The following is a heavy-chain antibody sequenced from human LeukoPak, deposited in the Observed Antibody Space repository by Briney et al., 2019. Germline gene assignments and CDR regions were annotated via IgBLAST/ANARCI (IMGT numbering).Heavy chain of an antibody. V-gene: IGHV4-34*01. CDR3: ATYIVGATQA. CDR1: GGSFSGYY. D-gene: IGHD1-26*01. Sequence: SETLSLTCAVYGGSFSGYYWSWIRQPPGKGLEWIGEINHSGSTNYNPSLKSRVTISVDTSKNQFSLKLSSVTAADTAVYYCATYIVGATQAWDQGTLVTVSS. CDR2: INHSGST. J-gene: IGHJ5*02.